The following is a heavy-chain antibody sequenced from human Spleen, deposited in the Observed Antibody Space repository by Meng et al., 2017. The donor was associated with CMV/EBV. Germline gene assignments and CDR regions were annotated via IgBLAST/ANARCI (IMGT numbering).Heavy chain of an antibody. J-gene: IGHJ6*02. V-gene: IGHV3-53*01. CDR1: EFTVSSNY. CDR3: ARAPYSSSTFYYYGMDV. D-gene: IGHD6-6*01. CDR2: IDNDGRA. Sequence: ETLSLTCAASEFTVSSNYMNWVRQAPGKGLEWISVIDNDGRAYYADSVKGRFTISTDNSKNTLYLQMNSLRAEDTAVYYCARAPYSSSTFYYYGMDVWGQGATVTVSS.